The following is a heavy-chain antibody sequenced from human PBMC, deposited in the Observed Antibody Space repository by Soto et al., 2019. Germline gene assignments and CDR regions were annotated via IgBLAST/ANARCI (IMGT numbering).Heavy chain of an antibody. CDR1: GFTFSSYA. CDR3: GKDPNGDYVGAFDM. J-gene: IGHJ3*02. CDR2: ISASGGRT. Sequence: VQLLESGGGLVQPGGSLRLSCAASGFTFSSYAMSWVRQAPGKGLEWVSGISASGGRTYYADSVKGRFTISRDKSKNTLYLQMQGLRVEDTALYYCGKDPNGDYVGAFDMWGQGTMVTVSS. V-gene: IGHV3-23*01. D-gene: IGHD3-16*01.